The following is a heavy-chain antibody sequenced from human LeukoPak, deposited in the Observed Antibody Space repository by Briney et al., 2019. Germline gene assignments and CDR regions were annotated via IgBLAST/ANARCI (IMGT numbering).Heavy chain of an antibody. D-gene: IGHD4-17*01. CDR3: ARGDYGDSDY. J-gene: IGHJ4*02. V-gene: IGHV4-59*01. CDR2: NYYSGSA. CDR1: GGPISSFY. Sequence: SETLSRTCTVSGGPISSFYWSWIRQSPGKGLEWIGYNYYSGSANYNPSLKSRVTISVDASKNQFSLKLSSVTAADTAVYYCARGDYGDSDYWGQGILVTVSS.